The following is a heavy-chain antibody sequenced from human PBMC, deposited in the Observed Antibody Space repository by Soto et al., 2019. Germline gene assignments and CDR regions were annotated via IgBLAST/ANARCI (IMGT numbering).Heavy chain of an antibody. CDR2: IYPSGNT. CDR3: VAYTDAHDWFDA. CDR1: GSSVRSDFY. V-gene: IGHV4-38-2*01. J-gene: IGHJ5*02. D-gene: IGHD2-2*02. Sequence: SETLSLTCGVSGSSVRSDFYWAWIRQSPGAGLEWLGSIYPSGNTYYNPSVGGRITISVDTSKNHFSLTLTSVTAADTARYYCVAYTDAHDWFDAWVQGSLVTVSS.